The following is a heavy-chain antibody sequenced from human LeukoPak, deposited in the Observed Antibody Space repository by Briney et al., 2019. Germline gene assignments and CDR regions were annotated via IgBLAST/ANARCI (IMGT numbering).Heavy chain of an antibody. V-gene: IGHV1-69*13. D-gene: IGHD3-3*01. CDR1: GGTFSSYA. J-gene: IGHJ6*02. CDR2: IIPIFGTA. CDR3: ARARDGYYDFWSGYYIYYYGMDV. Sequence: SVKVSCKASGGTFSSYAISWVRQAPGQGLEWMGGIIPIFGTANYAQKFQGRVTITADESTSTAYMELSSLRSEDTAVYYCARARDGYYDFWSGYYIYYYGMDVWGQGTTVTVSS.